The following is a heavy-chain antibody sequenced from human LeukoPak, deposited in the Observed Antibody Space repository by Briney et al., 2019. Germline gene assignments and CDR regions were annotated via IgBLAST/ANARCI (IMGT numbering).Heavy chain of an antibody. CDR3: ARSRIFGSSGYYFDY. J-gene: IGHJ4*02. Sequence: ASVKVSCKASGYTFSGYYMHWVRQAPGQGLEWMGGIIPIFGTANYAQKFQGRVTITADESTSTAYMELSSLRSEDTAVYYCARSRIFGSSGYYFDYWGQGTLVTVSS. CDR2: IIPIFGTA. V-gene: IGHV1-69*13. CDR1: GYTFSGYY. D-gene: IGHD3-22*01.